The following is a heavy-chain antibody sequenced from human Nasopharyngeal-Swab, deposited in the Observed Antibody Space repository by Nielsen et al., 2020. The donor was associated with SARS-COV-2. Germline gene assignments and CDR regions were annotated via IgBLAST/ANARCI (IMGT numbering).Heavy chain of an antibody. J-gene: IGHJ4*02. CDR2: ITSTGAYI. D-gene: IGHD6-19*01. Sequence: VRQAPGKGLEWVSSITSTGAYIYYGGSVKGRFTISRDNARKSLYPQMNSLRAEDTAVYYCARESGGWQPYFDSWGQGTLVTVSS. CDR3: ARESGGWQPYFDS. V-gene: IGHV3-21*01.